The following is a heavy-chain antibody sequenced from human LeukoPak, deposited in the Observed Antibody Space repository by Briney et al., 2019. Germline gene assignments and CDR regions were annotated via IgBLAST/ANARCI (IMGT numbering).Heavy chain of an antibody. CDR2: INPSGGST. V-gene: IGHV1-46*01. D-gene: IGHD6-6*01. J-gene: IGHJ4*02. CDR1: GYTFTNYY. CDR3: ARRGLAARPSGFEY. Sequence: ASVKVSCKASGYTFTNYYMHWVRQAPGQGLEWMGIINPSGGSTSYAQKFQGRVTMTRDTSTNTVYLELSSLGSEDTAVYYCARRGLAARPSGFEYWGQGTLVTVSS.